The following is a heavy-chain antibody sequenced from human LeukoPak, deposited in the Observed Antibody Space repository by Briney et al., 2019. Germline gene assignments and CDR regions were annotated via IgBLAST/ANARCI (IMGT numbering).Heavy chain of an antibody. CDR2: IYSRGST. CDR3: ARERGDLNAFDI. Sequence: SETLSLTCTVSGGSISSSSYYWGWIRQPAGKGLEWIGRIYSRGSTNYNPSLKSRVTISVDTSKNQFSLKLSSVTAADTAVYYCARERGDLNAFDIWGQGTMVTVSS. J-gene: IGHJ3*02. D-gene: IGHD3-16*01. CDR1: GGSISSSSYY. V-gene: IGHV4-61*02.